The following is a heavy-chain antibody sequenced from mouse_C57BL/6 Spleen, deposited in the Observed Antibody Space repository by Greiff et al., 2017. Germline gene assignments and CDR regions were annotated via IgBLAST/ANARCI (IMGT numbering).Heavy chain of an antibody. Sequence: QVQLQQSGAELVKPGASVKLSCKASGYTFTSYWMHWVKQRPGQGLEWIGMIHPNSGSTNYNEKFKSKATLTVDKSSSTAYMQLSSLTSEDSAVYYCARWYDSSSPFDYWGQGTTLTVSS. CDR3: ARWYDSSSPFDY. CDR1: GYTFTSYW. D-gene: IGHD1-1*01. V-gene: IGHV1-64*01. J-gene: IGHJ2*01. CDR2: IHPNSGST.